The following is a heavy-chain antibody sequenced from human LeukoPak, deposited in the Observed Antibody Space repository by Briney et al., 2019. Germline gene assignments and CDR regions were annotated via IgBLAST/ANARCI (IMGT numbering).Heavy chain of an antibody. CDR2: INHSGST. CDR1: GGSFSGYY. V-gene: IGHV4-34*01. CDR3: ARSPATRWFGELLTFDYYYYYGMDV. D-gene: IGHD3-10*01. Sequence: PSETPSLTCAVYGGSFSGYYWSWIRQPPGKGLEWIGEINHSGSTNYNPSLKSRVTISVDTSKNQFSLKLSSVTAADTAVYYCARSPATRWFGELLTFDYYYYYGMDVWGQGTTVTVSS. J-gene: IGHJ6*02.